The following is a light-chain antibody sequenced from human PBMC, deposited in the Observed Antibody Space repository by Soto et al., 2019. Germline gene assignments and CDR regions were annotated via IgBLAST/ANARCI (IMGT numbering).Light chain of an antibody. CDR1: STDVGGYNA. J-gene: IGLJ1*01. Sequence: ALSQPASVSGSPGQTITISCTGTSTDVGGYNAVSWYQHHPGKAPKLIIYEVTHRPSGVSDRFSASKSGNTASLTISGLQAEDEADYYCNSFRVSHLYVFXTGTKVTVL. CDR3: NSFRVSHLYV. CDR2: EVT. V-gene: IGLV2-14*01.